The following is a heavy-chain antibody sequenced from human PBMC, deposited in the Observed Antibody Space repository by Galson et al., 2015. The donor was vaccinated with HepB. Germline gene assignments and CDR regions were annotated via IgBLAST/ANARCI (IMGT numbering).Heavy chain of an antibody. V-gene: IGHV3-49*03. CDR2: IRSKAYGGTT. J-gene: IGHJ6*03. D-gene: IGHD2-2*01. CDR1: GFTFGDYA. CDR3: TRDLIRSTSWSGGYYYMDV. Sequence: SLRLSCAASGFTFGDYAMSWFRQAPGKGLEWVGFIRSKAYGGTTEYAASVKGRFTISRDDSKSIAYLQMNSLKTEDTAVYYCTRDLIRSTSWSGGYYYMDVWGKGTTVTVSS.